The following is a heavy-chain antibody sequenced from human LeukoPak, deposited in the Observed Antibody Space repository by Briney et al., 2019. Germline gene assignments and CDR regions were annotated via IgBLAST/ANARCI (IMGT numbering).Heavy chain of an antibody. D-gene: IGHD3-3*01. V-gene: IGHV3-7*01. J-gene: IGHJ5*02. Sequence: GGSLRLSCAASGFTFNKYWMTWVRQAPGKGLEWVANIKQDGSEKYYVDSVKGRFTFSRDNAKNSLYLQMDSLRAEDTAVYYCAREDYDFWSGYYNRERNWFDPWGQGTLVTVSS. CDR1: GFTFNKYW. CDR3: AREDYDFWSGYYNRERNWFDP. CDR2: IKQDGSEK.